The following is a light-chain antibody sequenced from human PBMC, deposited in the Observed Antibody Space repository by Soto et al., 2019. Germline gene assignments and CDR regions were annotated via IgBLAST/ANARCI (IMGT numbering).Light chain of an antibody. CDR2: GAS. CDR1: QIVGGDT. Sequence: EIVLTQSPVTLSLSPGGRATLSCRASQIVGGDTLAWFQQRPGQAPRLVIYGASNRAAGIPDRFSGSGSGTDFTLTVSRLEPEDFAMYYCQQYHWAPDTFGQGTRLEIK. CDR3: QQYHWAPDT. J-gene: IGKJ5*01. V-gene: IGKV3-20*01.